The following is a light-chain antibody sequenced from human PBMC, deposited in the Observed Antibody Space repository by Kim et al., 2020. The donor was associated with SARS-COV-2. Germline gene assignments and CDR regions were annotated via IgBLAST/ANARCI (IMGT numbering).Light chain of an antibody. CDR3: QCPDSSVTYV. CDR2: KDS. CDR1: VLANQY. Sequence: SYELTQPPSVSVSPGQTARITCSGDVLANQYAYWYQQKPGQAPVVVIYKDSVRPSGIPERFSGSTSGTTATLTISGVQAEDEADYYCQCPDSSVTYVFGTGTKVTVL. J-gene: IGLJ1*01. V-gene: IGLV3-25*03.